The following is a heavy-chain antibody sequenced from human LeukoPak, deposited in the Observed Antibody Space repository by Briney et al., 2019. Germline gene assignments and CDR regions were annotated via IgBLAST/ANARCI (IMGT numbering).Heavy chain of an antibody. D-gene: IGHD3-10*01. CDR2: ISGSGGST. V-gene: IGHV3-23*01. CDR1: GFTFSSYA. J-gene: IGHJ4*02. Sequence: GGSLRLSCAASGFTFSSYAMSWVRQAPGKGXXXXXAISGSGGSTYYADSVKGRFTISRDNSKNTLYLQMNSLRAEDTAVYYCAKDFYGSATYYFDYWGQGTLVTVSS. CDR3: AKDFYGSATYYFDY.